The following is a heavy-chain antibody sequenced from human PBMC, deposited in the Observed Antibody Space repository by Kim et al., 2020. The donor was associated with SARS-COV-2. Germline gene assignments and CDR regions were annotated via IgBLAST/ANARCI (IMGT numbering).Heavy chain of an antibody. J-gene: IGHJ3*02. CDR2: INHSGST. CDR1: GGSFSGYY. Sequence: SETLSLTCAVYGGSFSGYYWSWIRQPPGKGLEWIGEINHSGSTNYNPSLKSRVTISVDTSKNQFSLKLSSVTAADTAVYYCARGRGGAFDIWGQGTMVTVSS. V-gene: IGHV4-34*01. D-gene: IGHD3-16*01. CDR3: ARGRGGAFDI.